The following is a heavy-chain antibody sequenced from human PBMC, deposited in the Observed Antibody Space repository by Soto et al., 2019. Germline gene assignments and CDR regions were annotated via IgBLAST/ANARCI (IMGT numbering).Heavy chain of an antibody. CDR1: GFTFSSYG. V-gene: IGHV3-30*18. CDR2: ISYDGSNK. D-gene: IGHD1-26*01. Sequence: GGSLRLSCAASGFTFSSYGMHWVRQAPGKGLEWVAVISYDGSNKYYADSVKGRFTISRDNSKNTLYLQMNSLRAEDTAVYYCAKDSLVGATMWGDAFDIWGQGTMVTVSS. J-gene: IGHJ3*02. CDR3: AKDSLVGATMWGDAFDI.